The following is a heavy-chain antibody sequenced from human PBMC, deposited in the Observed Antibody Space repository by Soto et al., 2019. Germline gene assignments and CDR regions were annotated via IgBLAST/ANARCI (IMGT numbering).Heavy chain of an antibody. Sequence: SVKVSCKXSGGTFSSYAISWVRQAPGQGLEWMGGIIPIFGTANYAQKFQGRVTITADKSTSTASMELTSLRSEDTAVYYCARGNRTIFGVPDAPYYYYGMDVWGQGTTVTVS. CDR2: IIPIFGTA. CDR3: ARGNRTIFGVPDAPYYYYGMDV. V-gene: IGHV1-69*06. D-gene: IGHD3-3*01. J-gene: IGHJ6*02. CDR1: GGTFSSYA.